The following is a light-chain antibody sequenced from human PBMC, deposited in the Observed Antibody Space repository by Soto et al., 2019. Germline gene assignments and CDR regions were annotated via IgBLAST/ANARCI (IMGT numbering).Light chain of an antibody. V-gene: IGLV2-14*01. CDR1: SSDVGAYNY. Sequence: QSALIQPASVSGSPGQSITISCTGSSSDVGAYNYVSWYQQHPGKAPKVLIYEVSNRPSGVSNRFSGSKSGNTASLTISGLQAEDEADYYCSSYTSSSPLYVFGTGTKLTV. CDR2: EVS. CDR3: SSYTSSSPLYV. J-gene: IGLJ1*01.